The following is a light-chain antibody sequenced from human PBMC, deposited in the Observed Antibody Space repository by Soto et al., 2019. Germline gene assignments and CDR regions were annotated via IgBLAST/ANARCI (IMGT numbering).Light chain of an antibody. J-gene: IGLJ3*02. Sequence: QSALTQPASVSGSPGESITISCSGTTSDVGGHNFVSWFQQHPGKAPKMMIYAVDQRPSGVSTRFSGSKSGNTASLTISGLQTEDEADYYCSSYTRSSIWVFGGGTKVTVL. CDR2: AVD. CDR1: TSDVGGHNF. CDR3: SSYTRSSIWV. V-gene: IGLV2-14*01.